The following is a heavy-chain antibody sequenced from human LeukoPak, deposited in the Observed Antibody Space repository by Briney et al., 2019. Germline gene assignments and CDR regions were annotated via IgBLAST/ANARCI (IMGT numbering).Heavy chain of an antibody. CDR2: FSYSEST. V-gene: IGHV4-39*01. CDR3: ARHEHIVVITAIRNWFDP. J-gene: IGHJ5*02. Sequence: SETQSLTCTVSGDSISSSNYYWGWIRQPPGKGLEWLGSFSYSESTYYNPSLKSRVTIFVDTSKDNSSLKLSSVTAADTAVYYCARHEHIVVITAIRNWFDPWGQGTLVTVSS. D-gene: IGHD2-21*02. CDR1: GDSISSSNYY.